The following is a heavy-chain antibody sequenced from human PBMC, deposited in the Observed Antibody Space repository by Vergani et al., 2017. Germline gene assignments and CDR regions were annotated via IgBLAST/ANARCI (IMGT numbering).Heavy chain of an antibody. Sequence: QVQLQQWGPGLLKPSETLSLTCAVYGGSLSGYYWSWIRLAPGKGLEWIGEINHSGTINYNPTLKSPFNVSMDTSRDHFSLRLRSVSAADTALYFCARRAERWETLLRDDFDVWGQGTFVTVSP. V-gene: IGHV4-34*01. CDR3: ARRAERWETLLRDDFDV. CDR2: INHSGTI. D-gene: IGHD1-26*01. J-gene: IGHJ3*01. CDR1: GGSLSGYY.